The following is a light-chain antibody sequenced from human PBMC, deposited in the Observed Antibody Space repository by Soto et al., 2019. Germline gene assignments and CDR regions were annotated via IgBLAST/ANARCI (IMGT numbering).Light chain of an antibody. CDR3: SSYAGSNNYV. J-gene: IGLJ1*01. Sequence: QSVLTQPPSASGSPGQSVTISCTGTSSDVGGYKYVSWYQQYPGKAPKLMIYAVSERPSGVPDRFSGSKSGNTASLTVSGFQAEDEADYYCSSYAGSNNYVFGTGTKLTVL. CDR1: SSDVGGYKY. CDR2: AVS. V-gene: IGLV2-8*01.